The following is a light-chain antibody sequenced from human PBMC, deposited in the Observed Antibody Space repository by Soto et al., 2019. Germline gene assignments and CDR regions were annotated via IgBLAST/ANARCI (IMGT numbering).Light chain of an antibody. Sequence: QLVLTQPASVSGSPGQSITISCTATTSDIGGYNSVSWYQQHPGRAPKLMIYEVSNRPSGISNRFSGSKSCNTASLTISGLQAGDEADYYCSSYTSTTALNWVFGGGTKLTVL. V-gene: IGLV2-14*01. CDR1: TSDIGGYNS. CDR3: SSYTSTTALNWV. J-gene: IGLJ3*02. CDR2: EVS.